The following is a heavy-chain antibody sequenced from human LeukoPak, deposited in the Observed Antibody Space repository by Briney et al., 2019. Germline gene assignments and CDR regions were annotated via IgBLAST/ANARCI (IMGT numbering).Heavy chain of an antibody. CDR1: GFTFSGSA. Sequence: GGSLKLSCAASGFTFSGSAMHWVRQASGTRLEWVGRIRSKANNYATAYAASVNGRFTISRDDSKNTAYLQMNSLKTEDTAVYYCTKHPSDDGGAIDYWGQGTLVTVSS. CDR2: IRSKANNYAT. J-gene: IGHJ4*02. V-gene: IGHV3-73*01. D-gene: IGHD4-23*01. CDR3: TKHPSDDGGAIDY.